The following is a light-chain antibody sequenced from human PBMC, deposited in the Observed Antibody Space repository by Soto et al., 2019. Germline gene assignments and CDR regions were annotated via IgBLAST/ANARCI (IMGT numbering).Light chain of an antibody. CDR2: GAS. Sequence: EIVMTQSPATLSVSPGERATLSCRASQSVSSNLAWYQQKPGQAPRRLIYGASTRATGIPARFSGSGSGTEFTLTISRLQSEDFAVYFCQSYNDWPLTFGGGTKVDI. CDR1: QSVSSN. V-gene: IGKV3-15*01. J-gene: IGKJ4*01. CDR3: QSYNDWPLT.